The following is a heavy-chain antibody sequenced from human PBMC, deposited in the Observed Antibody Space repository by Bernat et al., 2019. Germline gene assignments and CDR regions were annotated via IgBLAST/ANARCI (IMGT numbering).Heavy chain of an antibody. CDR2: ISYDGSNK. V-gene: IGHV3-30-3*01. D-gene: IGHD1-26*01. J-gene: IGHJ4*02. CDR1: GFTFSSYA. Sequence: QVQLVESGGGVVQPGRSLRLSCAASGFTFSSYAMHWVRQAPGKGLEWVAVISYDGSNKYYADSVKGRFTISRDNSKNTLYLQMNSLRAEDTAVYYCARGEGTTTSNYWGQGTLVTVSS. CDR3: ARGEGTTTSNY.